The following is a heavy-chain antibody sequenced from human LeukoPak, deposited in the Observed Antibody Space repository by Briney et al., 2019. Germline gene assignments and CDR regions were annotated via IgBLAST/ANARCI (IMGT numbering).Heavy chain of an antibody. CDR1: GGSFSGYY. CDR2: INHSGST. D-gene: IGHD3-3*01. V-gene: IGHV4-34*01. Sequence: SETLSLTCAVYGGSFSGYYWSWIRQPPGKGLEWIGEINHSGSTNYNPSLKSRVTISVDTSKNQFSLKLSSVTAADTAVYYCASGVYYDFWGGVLYFDYWGQGTLVTVSS. CDR3: ASGVYYDFWGGVLYFDY. J-gene: IGHJ4*02.